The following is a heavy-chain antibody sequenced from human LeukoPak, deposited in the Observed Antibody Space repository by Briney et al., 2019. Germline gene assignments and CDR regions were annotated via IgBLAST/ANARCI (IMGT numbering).Heavy chain of an antibody. D-gene: IGHD2-21*02. J-gene: IGHJ4*02. CDR1: GGSISSSNW. CDR2: IYHSGST. V-gene: IGHV4-4*02. Sequence: SGTLSLTCAVSGGSISSSNWWSWVRQPPGKGLEWIGEIYHSGSTNYNPSLKSRVTISVDTSKNQFSLKLSSVTAADTAVYYCARLDLKHIVVVTGWGQGTLVTVSS. CDR3: ARLDLKHIVVVTG.